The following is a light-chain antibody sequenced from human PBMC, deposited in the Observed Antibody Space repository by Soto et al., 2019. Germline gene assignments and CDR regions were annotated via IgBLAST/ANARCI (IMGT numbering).Light chain of an antibody. CDR2: EVS. CDR1: NSDVGDYNY. V-gene: IGLV2-14*01. J-gene: IGLJ2*01. Sequence: QSALTQPASVSGSPGQSITISCTGTNSDVGDYNYVSWYQQHPGKAPKLMIYEVSNRPAGVANRFSGSKSGNAASLAISWLRAGDDADYFCSSYTGSSTLVVFGAGTKLSVL. CDR3: SSYTGSSTLVV.